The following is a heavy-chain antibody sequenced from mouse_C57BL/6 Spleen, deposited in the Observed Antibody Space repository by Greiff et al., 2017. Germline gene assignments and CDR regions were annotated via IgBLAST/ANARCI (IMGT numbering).Heavy chain of an antibody. V-gene: IGHV14-4*01. J-gene: IGHJ2*01. CDR3: TTVFCFDY. CDR2: IDPENGDT. CDR1: GFNIKDDY. Sequence: EVQLVESGAELVRPGASVKLSCTASGFNIKDDYMHWVKQRPEQGLEWIGWIDPENGDTEYASKFQGKATIPADTSSTTAYLQLSSLTSEDTAVYYCTTVFCFDYWGQGTTLTVSS.